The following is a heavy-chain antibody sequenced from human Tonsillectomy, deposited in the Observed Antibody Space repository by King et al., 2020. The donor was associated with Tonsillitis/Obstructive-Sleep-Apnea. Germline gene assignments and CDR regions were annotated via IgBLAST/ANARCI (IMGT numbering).Heavy chain of an antibody. J-gene: IGHJ4*02. Sequence: VQLVESGAEVKKPGASVQVSCKASGYTFSTSAISWVRQAPGQGLEWLGWISGYNGNTNYAQRFQGRVTLTTDTSTSTAYMDLRSLRSDDTAVYYCARGPGGVAEIFDYWGQGTLVTVSS. CDR1: GYTFSTSA. V-gene: IGHV1-18*01. CDR2: ISGYNGNT. D-gene: IGHD6-13*01. CDR3: ARGPGGVAEIFDY.